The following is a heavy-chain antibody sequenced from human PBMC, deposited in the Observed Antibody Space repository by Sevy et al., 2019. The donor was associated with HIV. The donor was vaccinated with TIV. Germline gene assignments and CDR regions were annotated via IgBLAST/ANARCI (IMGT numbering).Heavy chain of an antibody. D-gene: IGHD3-10*01. V-gene: IGHV3-33*01. J-gene: IGHJ4*02. CDR2: ILYEGINK. Sequence: GGSLRLSCAASGFSFDRYGMHWVRQAPGKGLEWVAVILYEGINKDYGDSVRGRFTISRDNSKNTLYLQMNSLRVDDTAVYCCATGRDYGSGSYDYWGPGTLVTVSS. CDR1: GFSFDRYG. CDR3: ATGRDYGSGSYDY.